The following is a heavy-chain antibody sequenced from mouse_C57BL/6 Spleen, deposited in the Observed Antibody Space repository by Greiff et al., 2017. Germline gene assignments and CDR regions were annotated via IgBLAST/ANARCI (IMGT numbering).Heavy chain of an antibody. Sequence: QVQLQQPGAELVKPGASVKLSCKASGYTFTSYWMHWVKKRPGQGLEWIGMIHPNSGSTNYNEKFKSKATLTVDKSSSTAYMQLSSLTSEDSAVYYCARSGYYGSHWYFDVWGTGTTVTVSS. CDR2: IHPNSGST. CDR1: GYTFTSYW. CDR3: ARSGYYGSHWYFDV. D-gene: IGHD1-1*01. J-gene: IGHJ1*03. V-gene: IGHV1-64*01.